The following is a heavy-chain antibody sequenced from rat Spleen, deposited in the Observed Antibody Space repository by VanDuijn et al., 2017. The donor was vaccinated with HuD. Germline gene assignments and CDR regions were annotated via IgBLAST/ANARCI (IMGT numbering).Heavy chain of an antibody. V-gene: IGHV5-27*01. CDR3: ASMHTTDYWGIEDY. J-gene: IGHJ2*01. CDR1: GFTFSNYY. Sequence: EVQLVESDGGLVQPGRSLKLSCAASGFTFSNYYMAWVRQAPTKGLEWVAYISTGGGSTYYRDSVKGRFTISREDAKSTLYLQMDSLRSEDTATYYCASMHTTDYWGIEDYWGQGVMVTVSS. CDR2: ISTGGGST. D-gene: IGHD1-6*01.